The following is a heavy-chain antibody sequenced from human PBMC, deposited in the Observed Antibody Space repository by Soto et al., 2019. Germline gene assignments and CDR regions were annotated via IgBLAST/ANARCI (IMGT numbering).Heavy chain of an antibody. D-gene: IGHD1-26*01. CDR1: GGSITNSNW. Sequence: SETLSLTCTVSGGSITNSNWWSWVRLPPAKGLEWIGDTYHAGSTKYNPSLERRVTISVDTSKNQFALTLTSVTAADTAVYFCARGTPIVGTTTPLDSWGQGTLVTVSS. CDR2: TYHAGST. V-gene: IGHV4-4*02. CDR3: ARGTPIVGTTTPLDS. J-gene: IGHJ4*02.